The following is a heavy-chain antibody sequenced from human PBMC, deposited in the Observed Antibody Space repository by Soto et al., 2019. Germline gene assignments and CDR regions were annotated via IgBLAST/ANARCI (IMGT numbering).Heavy chain of an antibody. CDR1: GFTFSSYI. J-gene: IGHJ4*02. CDR2: ISSSSSTI. V-gene: IGHV3-48*02. CDR3: ARDTFYYDSSGYLPSFDY. Sequence: PGGSLRLSCAASGFTFSSYIMNWVRQAPGKGLEWVSYISSSSSTIYYADSVKGRFTISRDNAKNSLYLQMNSLRDEDTAVYYCARDTFYYDSSGYLPSFDYWGQGTLVTVSS. D-gene: IGHD3-22*01.